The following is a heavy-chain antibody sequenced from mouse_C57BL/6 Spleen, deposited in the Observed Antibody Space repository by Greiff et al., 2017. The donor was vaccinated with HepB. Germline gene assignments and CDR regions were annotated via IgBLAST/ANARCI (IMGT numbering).Heavy chain of an antibody. J-gene: IGHJ2*01. Sequence: QVQLKQSGAELAKPGASVKLSCKASGYTFTSYWMHWVKQRPGQGLEWIGYINPSSGYTKYNQKFKDKATLTADKSSSTAYMQLSSLTYEDSAVYYCARSPGGYDGSSHLGYFDYWGQGTTLTVSS. CDR1: GYTFTSYW. CDR3: ARSPGGYDGSSHLGYFDY. V-gene: IGHV1-7*01. CDR2: INPSSGYT. D-gene: IGHD1-1*01.